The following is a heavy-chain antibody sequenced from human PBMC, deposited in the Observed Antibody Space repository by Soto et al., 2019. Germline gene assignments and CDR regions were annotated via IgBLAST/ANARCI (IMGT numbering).Heavy chain of an antibody. V-gene: IGHV3-23*01. D-gene: IGHD6-19*01. CDR1: GFNFNKYS. Sequence: EVQLLESGGGLVRPGESLRLSCAASGFNFNKYSMSWVRQAPGEGLEWVSGISCCGWTASYADSVKGRFTIARDDAKTTLYLDMNRLRVEDTAEYYCAKADGQQWLLPHLENWGRGTLVT. CDR2: ISCCGWTA. J-gene: IGHJ4*02. CDR3: AKADGQQWLLPHLEN.